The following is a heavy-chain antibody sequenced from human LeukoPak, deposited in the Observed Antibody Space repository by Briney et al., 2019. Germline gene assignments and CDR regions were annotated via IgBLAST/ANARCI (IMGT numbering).Heavy chain of an antibody. J-gene: IGHJ3*02. D-gene: IGHD3-9*01. V-gene: IGHV4-31*03. Sequence: SETLSLTCTVSGGSISSGGYYWSWIRQHPGKGLEWIGYIYYSGSTYYNPSLKSRVTISVDTSKNQFSLKLSSVTAADTAVYYCASSHSLDYDTLTGRKWGDAFDIWGQGTMVTVSS. CDR2: IYYSGST. CDR3: ASSHSLDYDTLTGRKWGDAFDI. CDR1: GGSISSGGYY.